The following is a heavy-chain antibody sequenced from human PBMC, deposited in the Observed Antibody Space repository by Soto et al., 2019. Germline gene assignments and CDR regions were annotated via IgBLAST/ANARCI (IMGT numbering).Heavy chain of an antibody. CDR1: GGTFSSYT. D-gene: IGHD4-17*01. CDR3: ARAPVGITVTTDLHYYYYYMDV. Sequence: SVQVSCQASGGTFSSYTISWVRQAPGQGLEWMGRIIPILGIANYAQKFQGRVTITADKSTSTAYMELSSLRSEDTAVYYCARAPVGITVTTDLHYYYYYMDVWGKGPTVTVSS. V-gene: IGHV1-69*02. CDR2: IIPILGIA. J-gene: IGHJ6*03.